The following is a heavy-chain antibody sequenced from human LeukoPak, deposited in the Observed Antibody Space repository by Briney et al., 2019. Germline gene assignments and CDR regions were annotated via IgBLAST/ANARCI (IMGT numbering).Heavy chain of an antibody. CDR3: ARDVDYYDSSYDY. J-gene: IGHJ4*02. Sequence: ASVKVSCKASGYTFTGYYMHWVRQAPGQGLEWMGWINPNSGGTNYAQKFQGRVTMTRDTSISTAYMELSRLRSDDTAVYYCARDVDYYDSSYDYWGQGTLVTVSS. CDR1: GYTFTGYY. D-gene: IGHD3-22*01. V-gene: IGHV1-2*02. CDR2: INPNSGGT.